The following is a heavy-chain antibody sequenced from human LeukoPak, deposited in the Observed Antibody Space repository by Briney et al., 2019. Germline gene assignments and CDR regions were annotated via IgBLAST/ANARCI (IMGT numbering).Heavy chain of an antibody. D-gene: IGHD2-2*01. Sequence: PSETLSLTCTVSGGSISSGSYYWSWIRQPAGKGLEWIGRIYTSGSTNYNPSLKSRVTISVDTSKNQFSLKLSSVTAADTAVYYCAREEGYCSSTSCYSWGQGTLVTVSS. J-gene: IGHJ5*02. CDR3: AREEGYCSSTSCYS. CDR1: GGSISSGSYY. CDR2: IYTSGST. V-gene: IGHV4-61*02.